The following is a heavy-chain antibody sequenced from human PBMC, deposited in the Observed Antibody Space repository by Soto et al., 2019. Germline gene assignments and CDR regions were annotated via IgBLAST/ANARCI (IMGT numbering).Heavy chain of an antibody. CDR3: GSDRETTVYYYGMDG. V-gene: IGHV3-66*01. J-gene: IGHJ6*02. CDR2: IYSGGST. CDR1: GVTVGSDY. Sequence: PGVSLGLSCAASGVTVGSDYMSWVRQAPGKGQEWVSVIYSGGSTYYADSVKGRFTISRDNSKNTLYLQMNRLRAEDTAVYYCGSDRETTVYYYGMDGWGQGTTVTVS.